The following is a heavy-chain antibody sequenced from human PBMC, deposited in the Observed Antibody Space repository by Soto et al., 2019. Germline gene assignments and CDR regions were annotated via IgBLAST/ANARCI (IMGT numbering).Heavy chain of an antibody. D-gene: IGHD6-13*01. V-gene: IGHV4-59*01. CDR1: GGSISSYY. CDR2: IYYSGST. Sequence: PSETLSLTCTVSGGSISSYYWSWIRQPPGKGLEWIGYIYYSGSTNYNPSLKSRVTISVDTSKNQFSLKLSSVTAADTAVYYCARETAAAGNNWFDPWGQGTLVTVSS. J-gene: IGHJ5*02. CDR3: ARETAAAGNNWFDP.